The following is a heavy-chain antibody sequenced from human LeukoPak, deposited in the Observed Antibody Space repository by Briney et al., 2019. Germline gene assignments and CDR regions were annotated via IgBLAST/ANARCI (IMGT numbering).Heavy chain of an antibody. CDR2: MSNSGTS. J-gene: IGHJ5*02. D-gene: IGHD4/OR15-4a*01. CDR3: TRMPRYYYDANNFYSGTFDP. CDR1: GGSVSNDNYF. Sequence: PSETLSLTCTVSGGSVSNDNYFWNWIRQPPGQGLEWIAYMSNSGTSNYNPSLKSRVTISLDTSNNRFSLKLSSVTAADTAVYYCTRMPRYYYDANNFYSGTFDPWGQGTLFTVSS. V-gene: IGHV4-61*03.